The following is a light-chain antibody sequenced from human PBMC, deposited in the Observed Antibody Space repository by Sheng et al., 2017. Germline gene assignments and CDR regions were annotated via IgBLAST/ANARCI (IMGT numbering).Light chain of an antibody. CDR1: VLAKKY. CDR3: YSAADNNWV. Sequence: SYELTQPSSVSVSPGQTARITCSGDVLAKKYARWFQQKPGQAPLLVIYQDSQRPSGIPERFSGSSSGTTVTLIISGAQLEDEADYYCYSAADNNWVFGGGTKLTVL. CDR2: QDS. J-gene: IGLJ3*02. V-gene: IGLV3-27*01.